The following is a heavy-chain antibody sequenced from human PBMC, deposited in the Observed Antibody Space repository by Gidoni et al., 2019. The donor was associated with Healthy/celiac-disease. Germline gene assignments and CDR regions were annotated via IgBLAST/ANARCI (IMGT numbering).Heavy chain of an antibody. Sequence: EVQLVESGGGLVQPGGSLRLSCAASGFTFSSYWMHWVRQAPGKGLVWVSRINSDGSSTSYADSVKGRFTISRDNAKNTLYLQMNSLRAEDTAVYYCARGGYFDWFLQPGFDYWGQGTLVTVSS. CDR2: INSDGSST. D-gene: IGHD3-9*01. CDR1: GFTFSSYW. V-gene: IGHV3-74*01. CDR3: ARGGYFDWFLQPGFDY. J-gene: IGHJ4*02.